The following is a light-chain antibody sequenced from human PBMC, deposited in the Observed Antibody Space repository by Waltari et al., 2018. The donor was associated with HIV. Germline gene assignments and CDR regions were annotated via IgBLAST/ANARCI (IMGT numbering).Light chain of an antibody. CDR1: SSDVGAYNY. V-gene: IGLV2-14*03. CDR2: DVS. Sequence: QSALTHPASVSGSPGQSITIACTATSSDVGAYNYVSWYQQHPGKAPKLMIYDVSNRPSGVSNRFSGSKSGSTASLTISGLQAQDEADYYCSSYTSNTFYVFGTGTKVTVL. CDR3: SSYTSNTFYV. J-gene: IGLJ1*01.